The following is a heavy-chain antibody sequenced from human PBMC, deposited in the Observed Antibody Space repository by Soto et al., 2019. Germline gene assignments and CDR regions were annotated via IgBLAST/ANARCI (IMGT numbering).Heavy chain of an antibody. CDR1: GYSFTSYW. J-gene: IGHJ5*02. CDR3: ARRTMVRGAQGRLYGWFDP. CDR2: IYPGDSDT. Sequence: GESLKISCKGSGYSFTSYWIGWVRQMPGKGLEWMGIIYPGDSDTRYSPSFQGQVTISADKSISTAYLQWSSLKASDTAMYYCARRTMVRGAQGRLYGWFDPWGQGTLVTVSS. D-gene: IGHD3-10*01. V-gene: IGHV5-51*01.